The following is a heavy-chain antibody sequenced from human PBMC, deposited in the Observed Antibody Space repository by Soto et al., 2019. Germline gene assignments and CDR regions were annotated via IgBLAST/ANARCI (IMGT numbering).Heavy chain of an antibody. CDR2: INAGNGNT. CDR1: GYTFTSYA. Sequence: ASVKVSCKASGYTFTSYAVHWVRQAPGQRLEWMGWINAGNGNTKYSQQFQGRVTITRDTSATIAYMELSSLRSEDTALYYCAREGRYGDYVDYWGPGTLVTVSS. CDR3: AREGRYGDYVDY. D-gene: IGHD4-17*01. J-gene: IGHJ4*02. V-gene: IGHV1-3*01.